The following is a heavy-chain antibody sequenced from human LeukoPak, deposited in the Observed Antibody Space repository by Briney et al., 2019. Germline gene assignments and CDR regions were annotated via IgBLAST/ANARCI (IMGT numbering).Heavy chain of an antibody. J-gene: IGHJ6*03. CDR2: IYTSGST. D-gene: IGHD3-10*01. Sequence: PSETLSLTCTVSGGSISSYYWRLIRQPAGKGLEWIGRIYTSGSTNYNPSLKSRVTMSVDTSKNQFSLKLSSVTAADTAVYYCARGVITMVRGVIGYYYYYMDVWGKGTTVTVSS. V-gene: IGHV4-4*07. CDR1: GGSISSYY. CDR3: ARGVITMVRGVIGYYYYYMDV.